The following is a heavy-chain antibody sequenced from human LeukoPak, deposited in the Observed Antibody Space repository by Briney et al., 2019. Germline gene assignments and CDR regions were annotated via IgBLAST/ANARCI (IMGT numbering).Heavy chain of an antibody. CDR2: IKRDGSEK. V-gene: IGHV3-7*01. Sequence: PGGSLRLSCAASGFTFSSYWMGWVRQAPGKGLEWVANIKRDGSEKYYGDSVKGRFTVSRDNAKNSLYLQMNSLRAEDTAVYYCARDKEAAVDFWSGHYPLWGQGTLVTVSS. D-gene: IGHD3-3*01. CDR3: ARDKEAAVDFWSGHYPL. CDR1: GFTFSSYW. J-gene: IGHJ4*02.